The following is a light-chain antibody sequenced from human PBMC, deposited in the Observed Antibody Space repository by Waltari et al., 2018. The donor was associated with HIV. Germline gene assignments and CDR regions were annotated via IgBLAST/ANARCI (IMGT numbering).Light chain of an antibody. J-gene: IGLJ3*02. V-gene: IGLV6-57*02. CDR1: SESRASNS. Sequence: NFMLTQPHSVSESPGRTVTIHRTGISESRASNSVQWYQHRPGSAPTTVIYEDNQSPSGVPDLFSGSIDSSSNSASLTISGLKTEDEADYYCQSYDSSSHWVFGGGTTLTVL. CDR2: EDN. CDR3: QSYDSSSHWV.